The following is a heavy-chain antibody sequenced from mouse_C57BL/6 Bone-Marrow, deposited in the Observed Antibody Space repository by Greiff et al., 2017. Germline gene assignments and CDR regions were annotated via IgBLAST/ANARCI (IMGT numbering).Heavy chain of an antibody. CDR1: GFSLSTSGMG. D-gene: IGHD2-14*01. V-gene: IGHV8-12*01. J-gene: IGHJ4*01. CDR2: IYWDDDK. Sequence: QVTLKESGPGILQSSQTLSLTCSFSGFSLSTSGMGVSWIRQPSGKGLEWLAHIYWDDDKRYNPSLKSRLTISKDTSRNQVFLKITSVDTADTATYYCARRARGYEDAMDYWGQGTSVTVSS. CDR3: ARRARGYEDAMDY.